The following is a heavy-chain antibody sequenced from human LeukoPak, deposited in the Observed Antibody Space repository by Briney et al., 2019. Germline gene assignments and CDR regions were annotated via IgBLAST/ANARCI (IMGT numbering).Heavy chain of an antibody. CDR2: IYSDGTT. CDR3: ARDRSGYVFDY. Sequence: GGSLRLSCAAPGFTVSSDYMSCVRQAPGKGLEWVSVIYSDGTTYYADSVKGRFTISRDNSKNTLYLQMNSLRAEDTAVYYCARDRSGYVFDYWGQGTLDTVSS. CDR1: GFTVSSDY. J-gene: IGHJ4*02. D-gene: IGHD5-12*01. V-gene: IGHV3-53*01.